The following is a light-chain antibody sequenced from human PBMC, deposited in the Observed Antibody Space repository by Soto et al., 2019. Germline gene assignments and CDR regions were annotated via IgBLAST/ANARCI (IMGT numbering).Light chain of an antibody. V-gene: IGKV1-9*01. J-gene: IGKJ5*01. CDR1: QGISSY. CDR2: AAT. Sequence: IQLTQSPSSLSASVGDRVTITCRASQGISSYLAWYQQKPGKAPKLLIYAATTLQSGVPSRFSGSGSGTDFTLTISSLQPEDFATYYCQQLNSYLSITFGQGTRLEIK. CDR3: QQLNSYLSIT.